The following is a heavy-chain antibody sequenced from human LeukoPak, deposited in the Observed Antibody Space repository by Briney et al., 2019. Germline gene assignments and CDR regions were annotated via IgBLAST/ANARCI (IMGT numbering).Heavy chain of an antibody. D-gene: IGHD5-18*01. CDR3: ARVRGIQLWLTDF. CDR1: GFTFSSYA. J-gene: IGHJ4*02. CDR2: ISYDGSNK. Sequence: GGSLRLSCAASGFTFSSYAMHWVRQAPGKGLEWVAVISYDGSNKYYADSVKGRFTISRDNSRNTVYLEMNNLRPEDTAVYYCARVRGIQLWLTDFWGQGTLVTVSS. V-gene: IGHV3-30*04.